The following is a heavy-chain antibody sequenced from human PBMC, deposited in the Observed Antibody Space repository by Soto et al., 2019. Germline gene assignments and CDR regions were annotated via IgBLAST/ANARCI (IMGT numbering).Heavy chain of an antibody. D-gene: IGHD3-10*01. CDR2: IYYSGST. V-gene: IGHV4-59*01. Sequence: SSETLSLTCTVSGGSISSYYWSWIRQPPGKGLEWIGYIYYSGSTNYNPSLKSRVTISVDTSKNQFSLKPSSVTAADTAVYYCARVWGGAFDIWGQGTMVTVSS. J-gene: IGHJ3*02. CDR3: ARVWGGAFDI. CDR1: GGSISSYY.